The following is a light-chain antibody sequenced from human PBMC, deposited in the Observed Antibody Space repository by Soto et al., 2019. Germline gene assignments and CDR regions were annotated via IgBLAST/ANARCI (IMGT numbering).Light chain of an antibody. CDR2: GAS. CDR1: QSVDIN. Sequence: EIVLTQSPATLSVSPGERVTLSCRASQSVDINLAWYQQKPGQPPRLLIYGASTRATDMSGTFSGRGSGTEFTLTISSLRPEDFAVYYCQQYRSCPRTFGQGTKVEIK. CDR3: QQYRSCPRT. J-gene: IGKJ1*01. V-gene: IGKV3-15*01.